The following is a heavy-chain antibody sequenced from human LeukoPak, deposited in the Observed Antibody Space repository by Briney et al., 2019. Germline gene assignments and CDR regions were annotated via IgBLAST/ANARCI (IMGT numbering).Heavy chain of an antibody. CDR3: ARPYYYDSRIDP. CDR2: MYYSGRH. Sequence: SETLSLTCTVSGGSIGSGDYYWSWVRQPPGKGLEWIPYMYYSGRHYYNPSLKSRVTMSADTSKNQLTLKLSSVTAAYTAVYYCARPYYYDSRIDPWGQGILVTVSS. D-gene: IGHD3-22*01. CDR1: GGSIGSGDYY. J-gene: IGHJ5*02. V-gene: IGHV4-30-4*01.